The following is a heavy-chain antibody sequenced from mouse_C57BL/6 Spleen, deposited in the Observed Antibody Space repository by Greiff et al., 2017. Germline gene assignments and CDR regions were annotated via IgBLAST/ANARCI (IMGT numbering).Heavy chain of an antibody. Sequence: EVKLMESGGGLVKPGGSLKLSCAASGFTFSDYGMHWVRQAPEKGLEWVAYISSGSSTIYYADTVKGRFTISRDNAKNTLFLQMTSLRSEDTAMYYCARRPSFAYWGQGTLVTVSA. J-gene: IGHJ3*01. CDR1: GFTFSDYG. CDR3: ARRPSFAY. CDR2: ISSGSSTI. V-gene: IGHV5-17*01.